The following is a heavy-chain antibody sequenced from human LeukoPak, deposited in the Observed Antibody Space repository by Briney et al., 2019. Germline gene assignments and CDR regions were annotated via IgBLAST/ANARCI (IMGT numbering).Heavy chain of an antibody. V-gene: IGHV4-39*01. J-gene: IGHJ4*02. Sequence: PSETLSLTCTVSGGSVSSSLNYWGWTRQPPGKGLEWIGNTYYTGSTYSNPTLKSRVTMSVDTSKNQFSLKLNSVTAADTAVYYCARLSKGRYFDYIFDYWGQGTLLTVSS. CDR3: ARLSKGRYFDYIFDY. CDR2: TYYTGST. CDR1: GGSVSSSLNY. D-gene: IGHD3-9*01.